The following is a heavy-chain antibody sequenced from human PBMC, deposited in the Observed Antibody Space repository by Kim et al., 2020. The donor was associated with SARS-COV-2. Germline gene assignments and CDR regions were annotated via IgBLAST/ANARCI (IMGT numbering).Heavy chain of an antibody. Sequence: LSLTCAASGFTFSSYSMNWVRQAPGKGLEWGSSISSSSSYIYYADAVKGRFTISRDNAKNSLYLQMNSLRAEDTAVYYCARDLATTENYYYYYRMDV. CDR1: GFTFSSYS. CDR2: ISSSSSYI. V-gene: IGHV3-21*01. CDR3: ARDLATTENYYYYYRMDV. J-gene: IGHJ6*01. D-gene: IGHD1-1*01.